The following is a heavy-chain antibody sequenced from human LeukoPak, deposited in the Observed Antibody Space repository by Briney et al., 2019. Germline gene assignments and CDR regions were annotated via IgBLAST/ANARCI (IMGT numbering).Heavy chain of an antibody. Sequence: PSETLSLTCTVSGGSISGYYWSWIRQPPGKGLEYIGYIYYSGSTNYNPSLRSRVTISVDTSKNQFSLKVSSVTAADTAVYYCARDYGDYVFDYWGQGTLVTVSS. J-gene: IGHJ4*02. CDR2: IYYSGST. CDR1: GGSISGYY. CDR3: ARDYGDYVFDY. D-gene: IGHD4-17*01. V-gene: IGHV4-59*08.